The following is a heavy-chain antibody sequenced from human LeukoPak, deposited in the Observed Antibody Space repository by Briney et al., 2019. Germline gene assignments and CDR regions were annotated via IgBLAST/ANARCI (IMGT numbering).Heavy chain of an antibody. V-gene: IGHV3-21*01. J-gene: IGHJ4*02. Sequence: PGGSLRLSCAASGFTFSSYSMNWVRQAPGKGLEWVSSISSSSSYIYYADSVKGRFTISRDNAKNSLYLQMNSLRAEGTAVYYCARDGPYSSGWYDYWGQGTLVTVSS. CDR3: ARDGPYSSGWYDY. D-gene: IGHD6-19*01. CDR2: ISSSSSYI. CDR1: GFTFSSYS.